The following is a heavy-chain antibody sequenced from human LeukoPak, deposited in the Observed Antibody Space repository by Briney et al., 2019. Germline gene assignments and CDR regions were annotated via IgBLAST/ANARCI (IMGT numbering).Heavy chain of an antibody. CDR2: ISYTRSTI. J-gene: IGHJ2*01. CDR1: GFIYRDYY. Sequence: GWSLTVYCTASGFIYRDYYMTWVRQGPGKGLEWVSFISYTRSTIYYADSVKGRFTISRDNAQNSLYLQMNSLTVEDAAVYYCARGRVAAAGTKWYFDLWGRGSLVTVSS. D-gene: IGHD6-13*01. CDR3: ARGRVAAAGTKWYFDL. V-gene: IGHV3-11*01.